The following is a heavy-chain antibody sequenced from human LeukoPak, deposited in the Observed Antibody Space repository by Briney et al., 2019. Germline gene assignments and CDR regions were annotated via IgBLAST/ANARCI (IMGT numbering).Heavy chain of an antibody. J-gene: IGHJ4*02. CDR1: GFTFRNYW. CDR3: AREENSHYYDSSGRNDY. CDR2: INEGGNEK. V-gene: IGHV3-7*03. D-gene: IGHD3-22*01. Sequence: GGSLRLSCAASGFTFRNYWMSWVRQVPGKGLEWVVNINEGGNEKNYVDSVKGRFTASRDNAQNSLYLQMNSLRVEDTAVYYCAREENSHYYDSSGRNDYWGQGTLVTVSS.